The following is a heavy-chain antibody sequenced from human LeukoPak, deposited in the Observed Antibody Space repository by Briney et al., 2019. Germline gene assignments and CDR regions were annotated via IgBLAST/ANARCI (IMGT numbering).Heavy chain of an antibody. Sequence: ASVKVSCKASGYTFTGYYMHWVRQAPGQGLEWMGWINPNSGGTNYAQKLQGRVTMTTDTSTSTAYMELRSLRSDDTAVYYCARGEHQLLSFDYWGQGTLVTVSS. CDR3: ARGEHQLLSFDY. CDR2: INPNSGGT. D-gene: IGHD2-2*01. CDR1: GYTFTGYY. V-gene: IGHV1-2*02. J-gene: IGHJ4*02.